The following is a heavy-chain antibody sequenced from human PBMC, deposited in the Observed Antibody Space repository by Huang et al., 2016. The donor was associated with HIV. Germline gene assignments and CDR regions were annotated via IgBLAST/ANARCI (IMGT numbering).Heavy chain of an antibody. Sequence: QVQLQQWGAGLLKPSETLSLTCAVYGGSLSGYCWSWIRPPPGKGLGWIGEINHSGSTNDNPSLKRRVTISVDTSKNQFSLKLSSVTAADTTVYYCARGRWGDAFDIWGQGTMVTVSS. CDR1: GGSLSGYC. D-gene: IGHD7-27*01. V-gene: IGHV4-34*01. J-gene: IGHJ3*02. CDR3: ARGRWGDAFDI. CDR2: INHSGST.